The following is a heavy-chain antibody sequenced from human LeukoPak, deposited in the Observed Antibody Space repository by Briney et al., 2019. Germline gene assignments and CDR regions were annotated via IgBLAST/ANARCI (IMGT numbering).Heavy chain of an antibody. J-gene: IGHJ5*02. V-gene: IGHV1-69*13. CDR2: IIPIFGTA. CDR3: ARGPLVANRGWFDP. Sequence: SVKVSCKASGYTFTSYDINWVRQAPGQGLEWMGGIIPIFGTANYAQKFQGRVTITADESTSTAYMELSSLRSEDTAVYYCARGPLVANRGWFDPWGQGTLVTVSS. CDR1: GYTFTSYD. D-gene: IGHD1-14*01.